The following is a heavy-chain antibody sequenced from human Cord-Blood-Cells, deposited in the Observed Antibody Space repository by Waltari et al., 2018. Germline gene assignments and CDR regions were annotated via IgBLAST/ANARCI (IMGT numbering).Heavy chain of an antibody. D-gene: IGHD3-9*01. CDR3: ARDLFDWADAFDI. J-gene: IGHJ3*02. V-gene: IGHV3-74*01. CDR2: INSDGSST. Sequence: EVQLVESGGGLVQPGGSLRLSCAASGFTFSSYWMHWVRQAPGKGLVCVSRINSDGSSTSYADSVKGRFTISRDNAKNTLYLQMNSLRAEDTAVYYCARDLFDWADAFDIWGQGTMVTVSS. CDR1: GFTFSSYW.